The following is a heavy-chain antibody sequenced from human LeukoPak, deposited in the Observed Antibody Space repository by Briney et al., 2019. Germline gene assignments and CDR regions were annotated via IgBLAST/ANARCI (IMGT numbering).Heavy chain of an antibody. CDR2: IYYNGST. V-gene: IGHV4-59*08. Sequence: SETLSLTCTVSGGSISSHYWSWIRQPPGKGLEWIGYIYYNGSTNYNPSLKSRVTTSVDTSKNQFSLKLSSVTAADTAVYYCATGSFVDTAMFYWGQGSLVTVSS. CDR1: GGSISSHY. CDR3: ATGSFVDTAMFY. J-gene: IGHJ4*02. D-gene: IGHD5-18*01.